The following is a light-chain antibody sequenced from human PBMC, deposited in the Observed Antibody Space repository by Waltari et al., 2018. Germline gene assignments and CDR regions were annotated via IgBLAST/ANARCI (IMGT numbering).Light chain of an antibody. CDR1: SSDVGANNF. Sequence: QSALTQPASVSGFLGQSITISCTGTSSDVGANNFVTWYQQHPGKAPKLVIFDVSRRPSGVSNRFSGSKSGNTASLAISGLQAEDEADYYCTSYTNSGTLGAFGTGTTVTVL. V-gene: IGLV2-14*03. J-gene: IGLJ1*01. CDR3: TSYTNSGTLGA. CDR2: DVS.